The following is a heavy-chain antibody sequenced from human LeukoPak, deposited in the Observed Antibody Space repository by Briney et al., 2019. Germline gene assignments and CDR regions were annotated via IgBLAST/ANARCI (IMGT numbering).Heavy chain of an antibody. CDR3: ARHGSTYALRN. CDR2: INYSGST. Sequence: SETLSLTCTVSGGSINSYYWSWIRQPPGKGLEWIGYINYSGSTNYNPSLKSRVTISVDTSKNQFSLKLSSVTAADTAVYYCARHGSTYALRNWGQGTLVTVSS. J-gene: IGHJ4*02. V-gene: IGHV4-59*08. D-gene: IGHD2-2*01. CDR1: GGSINSYY.